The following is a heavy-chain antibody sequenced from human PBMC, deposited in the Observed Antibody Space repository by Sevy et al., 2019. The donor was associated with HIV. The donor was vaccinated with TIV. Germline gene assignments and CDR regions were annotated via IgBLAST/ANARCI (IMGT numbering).Heavy chain of an antibody. CDR3: ARDSNGSGGGYHFDY. J-gene: IGHJ4*02. V-gene: IGHV1-3*01. D-gene: IGHD3-10*01. CDR2: INGGNGNT. Sequence: ASVKVSCKASGYRFTSYAMHWVRQAPGQGLEWMGWINGGNGNTKYSQKFQGRVTITRDTSAGTGYLELSSLRSEDTAVFYWARDSNGSGGGYHFDYWGQGTLVTVSS. CDR1: GYRFTSYA.